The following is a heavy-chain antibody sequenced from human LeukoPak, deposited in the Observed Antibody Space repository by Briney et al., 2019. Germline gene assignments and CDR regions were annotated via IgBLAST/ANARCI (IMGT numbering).Heavy chain of an antibody. CDR3: AKDYYDSSGYYFDY. D-gene: IGHD3-22*01. CDR2: ISGSGGST. Sequence: GGSLRLSCAASGFTFSNYAMSWVRQAPGKGLEWVSGISGSGGSTYYADSVKGRFTISRDNSKNTLYLQMNSLRAEDTAVYYCAKDYYDSSGYYFDYWGQGTLVTVSS. CDR1: GFTFSNYA. V-gene: IGHV3-23*01. J-gene: IGHJ4*02.